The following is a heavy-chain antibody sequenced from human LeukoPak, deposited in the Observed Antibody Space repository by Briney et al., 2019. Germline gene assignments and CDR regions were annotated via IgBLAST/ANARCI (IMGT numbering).Heavy chain of an antibody. D-gene: IGHD3-3*01. CDR1: GYTFTSYA. V-gene: IGHV1-3*01. CDR2: INAGNGNT. Sequence: GASVKVSCKASGYTFTSYAMHWVRQAPGQRLEWMGCINAGNGNTKYSQKFQGRVTITRDTSASTAYMELSSLRSEDTAVYYCARQSNYDFWSGYYFDIWGQGTMVTVSS. CDR3: ARQSNYDFWSGYYFDI. J-gene: IGHJ3*02.